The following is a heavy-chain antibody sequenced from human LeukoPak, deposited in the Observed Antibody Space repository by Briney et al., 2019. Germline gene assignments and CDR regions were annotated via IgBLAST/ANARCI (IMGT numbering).Heavy chain of an antibody. CDR3: ARRVVDSSTFDY. CDR1: GFTFSSYA. CDR2: IYYSGNT. V-gene: IGHV4-39*07. J-gene: IGHJ4*02. D-gene: IGHD2-2*01. Sequence: LRLSCAASGFTFSSYAMHWVRQAPGKGLEWIGSIYYSGNTYYNPSLKSRVTISVDTSKNQFSLNLSSVTAADTAVYYCARRVVDSSTFDYWGQGTLVTVSS.